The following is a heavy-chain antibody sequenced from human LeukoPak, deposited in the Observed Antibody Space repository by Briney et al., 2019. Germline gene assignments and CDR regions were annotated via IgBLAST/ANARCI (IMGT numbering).Heavy chain of an antibody. CDR2: IYPGDSDT. V-gene: IGHV5-51*01. CDR3: ARPVGVAGFDP. D-gene: IGHD6-13*01. J-gene: IGHJ5*02. Sequence: GESLKISCKASGYSFTSYWIGWVRQMPGKGLEWMGIIYPGDSDTRYIPSSQGQVTISADKSISTAFLQWGSLQASDTAMYYCARPVGVAGFDPRGQGTLVTVSS. CDR1: GYSFTSYW.